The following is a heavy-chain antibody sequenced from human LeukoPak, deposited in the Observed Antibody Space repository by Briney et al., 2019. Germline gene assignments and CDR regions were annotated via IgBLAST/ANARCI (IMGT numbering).Heavy chain of an antibody. CDR1: DGSITRSSYY. V-gene: IGHV4-39*01. Sequence: PSETLSLTCTVSDGSITRSSYYWGWLRQTPGEGLDWIGNNYYSGIAYYNPSLQGRTTMSVNTNNSQCSLKLNSLTGADTAVYFCANLRVATGFDYWGQGIPVTVSS. CDR2: NYYSGIA. J-gene: IGHJ4*02. CDR3: ANLRVATGFDY. D-gene: IGHD4-23*01.